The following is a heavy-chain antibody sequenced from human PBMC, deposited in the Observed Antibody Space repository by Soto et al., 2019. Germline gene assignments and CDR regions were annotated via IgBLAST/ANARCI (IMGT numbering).Heavy chain of an antibody. J-gene: IGHJ6*02. V-gene: IGHV4-4*07. CDR1: GGSISSYY. CDR3: ARDVYGSTTSGYYYYAMDV. D-gene: IGHD2-2*01. CDR2: IYSSGST. Sequence: QVQLQESGPGLVKPSETLSLTCTVSGGSISSYYWSWIRQPAGKGLEWIGRIYSSGSTDYNPSLKSRVTMSLDTFKNQISLKLSSVTAADTAVYYCARDVYGSTTSGYYYYAMDVWGQGTTVTVSS.